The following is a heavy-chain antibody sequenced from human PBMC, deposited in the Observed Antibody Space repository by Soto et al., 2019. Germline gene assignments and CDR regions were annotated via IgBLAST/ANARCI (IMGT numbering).Heavy chain of an antibody. V-gene: IGHV1-2*02. CDR1: GYTFTAYY. CDR2: INPKFGDT. Sequence: QVQLVQYGAEVKEPGDSVRVSCEASGYTFTAYYIHWVRQAPGQGLEWMGWINPKFGDTTYAQDFQGRLTLTRDMSISTVYMDLSRLTSDDTAIYDCARNMDYYYGPGSGNGHGVWGQGTTVNVFS. CDR3: ARNMDYYYGPGSGNGHGV. J-gene: IGHJ6*02. D-gene: IGHD3-10*01.